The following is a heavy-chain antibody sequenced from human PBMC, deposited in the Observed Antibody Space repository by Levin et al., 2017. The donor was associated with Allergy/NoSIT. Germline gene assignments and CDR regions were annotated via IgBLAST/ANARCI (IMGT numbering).Heavy chain of an antibody. J-gene: IGHJ6*02. D-gene: IGHD3-3*01. CDR3: ATDTLNIYDFWSGTVHYGMDV. CDR1: GYTLTELS. Sequence: RASVKVSCKVSGYTLTELSMHWVRQAPGKGLEWMGGFDPEDGETIYAQKFQGRVTMTEDTSTDTAYMELSSLRSEDTAVYYCATDTLNIYDFWSGTVHYGMDVWGQGTTVTVSS. V-gene: IGHV1-24*01. CDR2: FDPEDGET.